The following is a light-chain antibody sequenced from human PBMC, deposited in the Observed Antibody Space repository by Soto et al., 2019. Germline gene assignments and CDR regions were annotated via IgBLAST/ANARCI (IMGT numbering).Light chain of an antibody. J-gene: IGKJ1*01. CDR1: QSVSSS. CDR2: QAS. Sequence: TQSPGTLSLSPGERATLSCRASQSVSSSYLAWYQQKPGKAPKLLIYQASSLESGVPSRFSGSGSGTDFTLTISSLQPDDFATYYCQQYNIRWTCGQGTKVEIK. V-gene: IGKV1-5*03. CDR3: QQYNIRWT.